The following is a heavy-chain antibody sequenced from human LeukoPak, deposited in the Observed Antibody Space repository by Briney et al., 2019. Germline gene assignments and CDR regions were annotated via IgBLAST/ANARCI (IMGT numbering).Heavy chain of an antibody. CDR1: GGSISSGSYY. Sequence: SETLSLTCTVSGGSISSGSYYWSWIRQPAGKGLEWIGRIYTSGSTNYNPSLKSRVTISVDTSKNQFSLKLSSVTAADTAVYYCARDAGGKADYWGQGILVTVSS. CDR2: IYTSGST. V-gene: IGHV4-61*02. D-gene: IGHD4-23*01. J-gene: IGHJ4*02. CDR3: ARDAGGKADY.